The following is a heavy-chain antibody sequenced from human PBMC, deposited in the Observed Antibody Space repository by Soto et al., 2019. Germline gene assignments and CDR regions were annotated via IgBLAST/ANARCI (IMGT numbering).Heavy chain of an antibody. V-gene: IGHV3-48*02. Sequence: PGGSLRLSCAASGFTFSSDSMNWVRQAPGKGLEWVSYISSSSSTIYYADSVKGRFTISRDNAKNSLYLQMNSLRDEDTAVYYCAREAGTWHLPLNWFDPWGQGTLVTVSS. CDR3: AREAGTWHLPLNWFDP. J-gene: IGHJ5*02. CDR2: ISSSSSTI. D-gene: IGHD6-19*01. CDR1: GFTFSSDS.